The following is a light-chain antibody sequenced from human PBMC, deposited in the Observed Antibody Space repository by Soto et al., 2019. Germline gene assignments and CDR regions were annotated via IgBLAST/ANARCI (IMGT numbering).Light chain of an antibody. CDR3: SSYAGSSNV. J-gene: IGLJ1*01. Sequence: QSALTQPASVSGSPGQSITISCTGTSSDVGAYKYVYWYQQHPGKAPKLMIYEVNKRPSGVPDRFSGSKSGNTASLTVSGLQAEDEADYYCSSYAGSSNVFGTGTKVTVL. CDR1: SSDVGAYKY. CDR2: EVN. V-gene: IGLV2-8*01.